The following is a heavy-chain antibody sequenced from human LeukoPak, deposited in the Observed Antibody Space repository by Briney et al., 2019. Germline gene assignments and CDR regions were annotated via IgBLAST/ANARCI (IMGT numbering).Heavy chain of an antibody. V-gene: IGHV3-48*02. Sequence: GGSLRLSCAASGFIFSNYAMNWVRQAPGKGLEWVSYISPGSSTIYYADSVKGRFTISRDNAENSLYLQMHSLRDEDTAVYYCTRGTNWAFDSWGQGTLVTVSS. CDR1: GFIFSNYA. D-gene: IGHD1-1*01. CDR3: TRGTNWAFDS. CDR2: ISPGSSTI. J-gene: IGHJ4*02.